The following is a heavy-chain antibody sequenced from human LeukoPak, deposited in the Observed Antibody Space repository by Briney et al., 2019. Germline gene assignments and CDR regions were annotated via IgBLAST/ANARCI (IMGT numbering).Heavy chain of an antibody. J-gene: IGHJ6*03. D-gene: IGHD1-1*01. CDR1: GFTVSSNY. Sequence: PGGSLRLSCAASGFTVSSNYMSWVRQAPGKGLEWVSVIYSGGSTYYADSVKGRFTISRDNSKNTLYLQMNSLRAEDTAVYYCARVSWFPGTSYYYMDVWGKGTTVTVSS. V-gene: IGHV3-66*01. CDR3: ARVSWFPGTSYYYMDV. CDR2: IYSGGST.